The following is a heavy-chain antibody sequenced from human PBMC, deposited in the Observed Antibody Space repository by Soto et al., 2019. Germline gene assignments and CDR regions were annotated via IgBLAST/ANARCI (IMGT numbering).Heavy chain of an antibody. CDR3: ARDSLSTTTSKVAEEQH. J-gene: IGHJ1*01. CDR2: LIPVFGTA. V-gene: IGHV1-69*18. D-gene: IGHD5-12*01. CDR1: GGTFSSYA. Sequence: QVQVVQSGAEVKKPGSSVKVSCKASGGTFSSYAITWVRQAPGQGLEWMGTLIPVFGTADYAQKFQGRVTISADESTSTAYMDLNSLRSEDTAVYYCARDSLSTTTSKVAEEQHWGQDTLVTVSS.